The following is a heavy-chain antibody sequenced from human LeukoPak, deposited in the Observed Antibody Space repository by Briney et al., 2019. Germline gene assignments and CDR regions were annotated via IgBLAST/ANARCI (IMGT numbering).Heavy chain of an antibody. V-gene: IGHV3-53*01. CDR3: ARDPLSLIVGATNAFDI. Sequence: GGSLRLSCTVSGFTVSSNSMSWVRQAPGKGLEWVSFIYSDNTHYSDSVKGRFTISRDNSKNTLYLQMNSLRAEDTAVYYCARDPLSLIVGATNAFDIWGQGTMVTVSS. CDR1: GFTVSSNS. J-gene: IGHJ3*02. CDR2: IYSDNT. D-gene: IGHD1-26*01.